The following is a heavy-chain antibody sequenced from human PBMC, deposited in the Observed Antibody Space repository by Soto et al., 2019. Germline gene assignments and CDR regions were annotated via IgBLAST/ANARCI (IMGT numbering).Heavy chain of an antibody. D-gene: IGHD2-2*01. CDR2: INRDGGST. V-gene: IGHV3-20*04. CDR3: ARDLLYCISTSCYEVPVGMDV. CDR1: GFPFDDYG. Sequence: GGSLRLSCAVFGFPFDDYGMSWVRQVPGKGLEWVSGINRDGGSTGYADSVKGRFTISRGNSKNTLYLQMNSLRAEDTAVYYCARDLLYCISTSCYEVPVGMDVWGQGTTVTVSS. J-gene: IGHJ6*02.